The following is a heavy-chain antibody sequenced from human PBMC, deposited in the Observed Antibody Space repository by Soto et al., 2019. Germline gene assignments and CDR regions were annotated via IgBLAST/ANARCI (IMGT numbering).Heavy chain of an antibody. CDR1: GFTFDDYA. Sequence: GGSLRLSCAASGFTFDDYAMHWVRQVPGKGLEWVSGISWNRDNIGYADSVKGRFIISRDNAKNSLYLQMNSLRAEDTALYYCAKDKGGPHNYGYIGAGLVSKHSYYGMDVWGQGTTVTASS. CDR2: ISWNRDNI. CDR3: AKDKGGPHNYGYIGAGLVSKHSYYGMDV. D-gene: IGHD5-18*01. V-gene: IGHV3-9*01. J-gene: IGHJ6*02.